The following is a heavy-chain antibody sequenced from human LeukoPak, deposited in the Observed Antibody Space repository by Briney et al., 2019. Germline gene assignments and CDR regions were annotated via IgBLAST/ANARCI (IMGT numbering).Heavy chain of an antibody. J-gene: IGHJ4*02. V-gene: IGHV4-59*08. CDR2: AYYSGHT. CDR1: GGSISDNY. D-gene: IGHD2/OR15-2a*01. Sequence: PSETLSLTCTVSGGSISDNYWSWIRRPPGKGLEWIGHAYYSGHTNYNSSLKSRVTMSLDTSKSQFSLRLSSVTAADTAVYFCARHPFSTPFDYWGPGTLVTVSS. CDR3: ARHPFSTPFDY.